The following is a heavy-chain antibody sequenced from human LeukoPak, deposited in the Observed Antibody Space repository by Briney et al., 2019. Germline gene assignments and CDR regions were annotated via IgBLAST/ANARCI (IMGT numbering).Heavy chain of an antibody. J-gene: IGHJ4*02. Sequence: GGSLRLSCAASGFTFSSYAMSWVRQAPGKGLEWVSTISGDGGSTYFADSVKGRFTISRDNSKNTLYLHMDDLRAEDTAVYYCAKGDSAYYAFDYWGPGTLVTVSS. CDR2: ISGDGGST. CDR3: AKGDSAYYAFDY. D-gene: IGHD1-26*01. CDR1: GFTFSSYA. V-gene: IGHV3-23*01.